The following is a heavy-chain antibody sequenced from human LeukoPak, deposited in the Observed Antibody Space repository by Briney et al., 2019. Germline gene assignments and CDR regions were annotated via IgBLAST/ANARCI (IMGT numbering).Heavy chain of an antibody. D-gene: IGHD6-13*01. CDR3: ATIKAYSSSWYGNWFDP. V-gene: IGHV1-24*01. CDR1: GYTLTELS. Sequence: ASVKVSCKVSGYTLTELSMHWVRQAPGKGLEWMGGFDPEDGETIYARKFQGRVTMTEDTSTDTAYMELSSLRSEDTAVYYCATIKAYSSSWYGNWFDPWGQGTLVTVSS. CDR2: FDPEDGET. J-gene: IGHJ5*02.